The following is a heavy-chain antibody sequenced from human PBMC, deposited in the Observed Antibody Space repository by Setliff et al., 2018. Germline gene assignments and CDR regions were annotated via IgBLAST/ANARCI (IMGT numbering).Heavy chain of an antibody. CDR3: ARDKLRFLENWFDP. J-gene: IGHJ5*02. D-gene: IGHD3-3*01. Sequence: PGGSLRLSCAASGFTFSDSYMSWIRQAPGKGLEWVSSISSSSSYIYYADSVKGRFTISRDNAKNSLYLQMNSLRAEDTAVYYCARDKLRFLENWFDPWGQGTLVTVSS. V-gene: IGHV3-11*06. CDR2: ISSSSSYI. CDR1: GFTFSDSY.